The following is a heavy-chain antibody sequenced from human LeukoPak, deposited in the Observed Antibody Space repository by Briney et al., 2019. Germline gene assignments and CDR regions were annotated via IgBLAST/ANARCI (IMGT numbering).Heavy chain of an antibody. Sequence: SETLSLTCPVFGGSVSSGSYYWSWIRQPPGKGLERIGYIYYSGCTNYNHSLKSRVTISVDTSKYQFSLKLSSVTAAVTAVYYCARVAAVAHFDYWGQGTLVTVSS. J-gene: IGHJ4*02. V-gene: IGHV4-61*01. CDR3: ARVAAVAHFDY. CDR2: IYYSGCT. CDR1: GGSVSSGSYY. D-gene: IGHD6-19*01.